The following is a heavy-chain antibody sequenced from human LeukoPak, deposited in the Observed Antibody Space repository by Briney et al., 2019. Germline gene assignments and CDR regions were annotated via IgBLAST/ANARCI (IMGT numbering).Heavy chain of an antibody. D-gene: IGHD2-2*01. CDR2: ISGSGGST. CDR3: AKDRRYQLPPDSFDY. CDR1: GFTFSDYY. V-gene: IGHV3-23*01. Sequence: PGGSPRLSCAASGFTFSDYYMSWIRQAPGKGLEWVSAISGSGGSTYYADSVKGRFTISRDNSKNTLYLQMNSLRAEDTAVYYCAKDRRYQLPPDSFDYWGQGTLVTVSS. J-gene: IGHJ4*02.